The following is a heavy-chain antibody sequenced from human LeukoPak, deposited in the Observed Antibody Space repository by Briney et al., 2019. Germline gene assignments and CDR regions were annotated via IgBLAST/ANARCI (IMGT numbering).Heavy chain of an antibody. J-gene: IGHJ4*02. CDR1: GGSISTYY. CDR3: ARGGYRYDSPFDY. D-gene: IGHD5-18*01. CDR2: IYYSGST. V-gene: IGHV4-59*01. Sequence: SETLSLTCTVSGGSISTYYWSWIRQPPGKGLDWIGYIYYSGSTNYNPSLKSRVTISVDTSKNQFSLRLSSVTAADTAVYFCARGGYRYDSPFDYWGQGTLVTVSS.